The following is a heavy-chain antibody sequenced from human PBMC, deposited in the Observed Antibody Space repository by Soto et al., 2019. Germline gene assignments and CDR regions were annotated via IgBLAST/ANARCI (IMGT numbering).Heavy chain of an antibody. Sequence: QVQLVQSGAEVKKPGASVKVSCKASGYTFTGYYMHWVRQATGQALAWMGWINPNSGGTNYAQKFQRRVTMTRDTSISTAYMELSRLRSDDTAVYYCARLVRLYSSSGCWFDPWGQGTLVTVSS. D-gene: IGHD6-13*01. V-gene: IGHV1-2*02. J-gene: IGHJ5*02. CDR3: ARLVRLYSSSGCWFDP. CDR2: INPNSGGT. CDR1: GYTFTGYY.